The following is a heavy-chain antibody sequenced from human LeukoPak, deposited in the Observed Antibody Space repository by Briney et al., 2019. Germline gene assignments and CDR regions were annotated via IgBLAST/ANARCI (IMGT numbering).Heavy chain of an antibody. CDR1: GFTFSSYW. V-gene: IGHV3-7*01. J-gene: IGHJ4*02. D-gene: IGHD3-16*02. CDR2: IKQDGSEK. CDR3: ARGSRAWGSYRPKYYFDY. Sequence: PGGSLRLSCAASGFTFSSYWMSWVRQAPGKGLEWVANIKQDGSEKYYVDSVKGRFTISRDNAKNSLYLQMNSLRAEDTAVYYCARGSRAWGSYRPKYYFDYWGQGTLVTVSS.